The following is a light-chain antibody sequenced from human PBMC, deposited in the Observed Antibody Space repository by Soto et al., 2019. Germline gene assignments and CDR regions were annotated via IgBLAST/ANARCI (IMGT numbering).Light chain of an antibody. CDR1: SSNIGAGYD. CDR3: QSYDNSLSAYVV. Sequence: QSALTQPPSVSGAPGQRLTISCTGSSSNIGAGYDVHWYQQLPGTAPKLLIYGNSNRPSGVPERFSGSKSGTSASLAITGLQAQDEADYYCQSYDNSLSAYVVFGGGTKVTVL. J-gene: IGLJ2*01. V-gene: IGLV1-40*01. CDR2: GNS.